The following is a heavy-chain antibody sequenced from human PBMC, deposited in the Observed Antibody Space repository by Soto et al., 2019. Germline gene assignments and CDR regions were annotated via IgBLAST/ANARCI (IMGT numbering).Heavy chain of an antibody. V-gene: IGHV4-4*02. CDR3: ARGLVAYGDYWIGFDY. J-gene: IGHJ4*02. CDR2: INHSGST. Sequence: SETLSLTCAVPGGSISSSNWWSWVRQPPGKGLEWIGEINHSGSTNYNPSLKSRVTISVDTSKNQFSLKLSSVTAADTAVYYCARGLVAYGDYWIGFDYWGQGTLVTVSS. D-gene: IGHD4-17*01. CDR1: GGSISSSNW.